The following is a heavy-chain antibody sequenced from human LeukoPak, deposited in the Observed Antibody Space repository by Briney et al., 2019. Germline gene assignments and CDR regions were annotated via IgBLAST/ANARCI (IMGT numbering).Heavy chain of an antibody. Sequence: PSETLSLTCTVSGGSISSHYWSWIRQPPGKGLEWIGYIYYSGTTHYNPSLKSRVTISVDTSKNQFSLRLSSVTAADTAVYYCARDQGVEGAIDYWGQGTLVTVSS. D-gene: IGHD1-26*01. CDR2: IYYSGTT. J-gene: IGHJ4*02. V-gene: IGHV4-59*11. CDR3: ARDQGVEGAIDY. CDR1: GGSISSHY.